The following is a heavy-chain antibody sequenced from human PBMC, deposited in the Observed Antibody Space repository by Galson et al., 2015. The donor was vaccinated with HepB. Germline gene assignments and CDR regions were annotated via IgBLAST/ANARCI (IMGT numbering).Heavy chain of an antibody. D-gene: IGHD3-3*01. Sequence: SVKVSCKVSGYTLTELSMHWVRQAPGKGLEWMGGFDPEDGETIYAQKFQGRVTMTRDTSTSTDYMEMSRLTSEDTAMCYCARASSGAMDVWGQGTTVTVSS. CDR3: ARASSGAMDV. V-gene: IGHV1-24*01. CDR2: FDPEDGET. J-gene: IGHJ6*02. CDR1: GYTLTELS.